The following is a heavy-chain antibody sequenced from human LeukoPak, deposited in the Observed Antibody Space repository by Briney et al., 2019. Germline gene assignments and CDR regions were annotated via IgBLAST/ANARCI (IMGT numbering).Heavy chain of an antibody. D-gene: IGHD6-19*01. CDR2: ISGSGSST. CDR3: AKDPGCSSGSSFFDY. Sequence: GGSLRLSCAASGFTFNNYAMSWVRQAPGKGLEWVSAISGSGSSTYYADSVKGRFTISRGNSKNTLYLQMNSLRAEDTAVYYCAKDPGCSSGSSFFDYWGQGTLVTVSS. CDR1: GFTFNNYA. J-gene: IGHJ4*02. V-gene: IGHV3-23*01.